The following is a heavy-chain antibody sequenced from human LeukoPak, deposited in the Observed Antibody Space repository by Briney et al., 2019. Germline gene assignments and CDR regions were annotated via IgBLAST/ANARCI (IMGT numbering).Heavy chain of an antibody. J-gene: IGHJ4*02. CDR1: GFTFSSYA. Sequence: PGRSLRLSCAASGFTFSSYAMSWVRQAPGKGLDWVSSISGSTAITYYVDSVKGRFTISRDNSKNTLYLQMNSLRAEDTAVYYCAKGSSSWYSPPGNYWGQGTLVTVSS. D-gene: IGHD6-13*01. CDR3: AKGSSSWYSPPGNY. CDR2: ISGSTAIT. V-gene: IGHV3-23*01.